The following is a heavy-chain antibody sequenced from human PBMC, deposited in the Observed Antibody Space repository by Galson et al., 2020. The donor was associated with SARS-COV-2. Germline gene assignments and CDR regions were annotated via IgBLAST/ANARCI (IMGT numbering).Heavy chain of an antibody. CDR3: ARHGSGYSGSYFDY. J-gene: IGHJ4*02. V-gene: IGHV4-59*08. D-gene: IGHD5-12*01. CDR2: IYYTGSA. CDR1: GESIRSYY. Sequence: ASEPLSLTCIVSGESIRSYYWSWIRQPPGKGMEWVGYIYYTGSADYTPSLRSRGTISIDTSKNQFSLELISVTAADTAVYYCARHGSGYSGSYFDYWGQGTLVTVSS.